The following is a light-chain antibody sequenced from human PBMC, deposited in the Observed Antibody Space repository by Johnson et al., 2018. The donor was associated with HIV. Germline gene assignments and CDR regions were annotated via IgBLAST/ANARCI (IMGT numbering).Light chain of an antibody. J-gene: IGLJ1*01. CDR1: SSNIGNNY. Sequence: QSVLTQPPSVSAAPGQKVTISCSGSSSNIGNNYVSWYQQLPGTAPKLLIYENNKRPSGIPDRFSGSKSGTSATLDITGLQTGDEAEYYCGTWDDSRSTGCVFGAATNVTVL. CDR3: GTWDDSRSTGCV. V-gene: IGLV1-51*02. CDR2: ENN.